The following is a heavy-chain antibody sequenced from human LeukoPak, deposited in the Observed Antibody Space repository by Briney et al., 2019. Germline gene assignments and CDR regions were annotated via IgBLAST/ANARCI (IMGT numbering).Heavy chain of an antibody. Sequence: GGSLRLSCAASGFTFSSYAMSWVRQAPGKGLEWVSAISGSGGSTYYADSVKGRFTISRDNAKNSLYLQMNSLRAEDTAVYYCARFTGGAFDYWGQGTLVTVSS. CDR2: ISGSGGST. D-gene: IGHD3-10*01. CDR1: GFTFSSYA. J-gene: IGHJ4*02. V-gene: IGHV3-23*01. CDR3: ARFTGGAFDY.